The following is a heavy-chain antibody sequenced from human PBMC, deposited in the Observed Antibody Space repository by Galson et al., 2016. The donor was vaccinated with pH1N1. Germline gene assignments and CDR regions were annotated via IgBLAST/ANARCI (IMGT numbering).Heavy chain of an antibody. J-gene: IGHJ6*02. D-gene: IGHD3-16*02. V-gene: IGHV1-69*06. CDR1: GDTFSSYG. CDR2: IIPIFETA. Sequence: SCKASGDTFSSYGISWVRQAPGQGLEWMGAIIPIFETADYAQKFQGRVTITVDKPTTTASSEVSSLRSGDTAVYYCATVPLGELSFYSYFYGMDVWGQGTTVTVSS. CDR3: ATVPLGELSFYSYFYGMDV.